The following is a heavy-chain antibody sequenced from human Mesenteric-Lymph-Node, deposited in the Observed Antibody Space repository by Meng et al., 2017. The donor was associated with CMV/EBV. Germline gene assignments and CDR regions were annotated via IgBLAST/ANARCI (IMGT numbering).Heavy chain of an antibody. CDR3: AREPLI. D-gene: IGHD3-16*01. CDR1: GCSISTGAYY. J-gene: IGHJ4*02. CDR2: IYSSGST. V-gene: IGHV4-31*03. Sequence: QTLSLTCTVSGCSISTGAYYWSWIRQHPGKGLEWIGYIYSSGSTYYNPSLKSRLAMSVDTSKNQFSLRLSSVTAADTAVYYCAREPLIWGQGTLVTV.